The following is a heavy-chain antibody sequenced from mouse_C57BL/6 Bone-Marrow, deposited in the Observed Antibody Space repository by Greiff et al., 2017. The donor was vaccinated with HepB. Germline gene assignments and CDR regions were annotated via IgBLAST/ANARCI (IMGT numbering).Heavy chain of an antibody. V-gene: IGHV14-4*01. CDR2: IDPENGDT. D-gene: IGHD1-1*02. CDR1: GFNIKDDY. CDR3: TTGGGTWFAY. J-gene: IGHJ3*01. Sequence: EVQLQQSGAELVRPGASVKLSCTASGFNIKDDYMHWVKQRPEQGLEWIGWIDPENGDTEYASKFQGKATITADPSSNTAYLQLSSLTSEDTSVYYCTTGGGTWFAYWGQGTLVTVSA.